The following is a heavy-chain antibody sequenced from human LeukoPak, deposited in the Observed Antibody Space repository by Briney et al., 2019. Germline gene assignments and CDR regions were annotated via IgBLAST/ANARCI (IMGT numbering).Heavy chain of an antibody. Sequence: ASVKVSCKASGYTFTSYDINWVRQATGQGLEWMGWMNPNSGNTGYAQKFQGRVTMTRNTSISTAYMELSSLRSEDTAVYYCAREYYYGSGSYYQGYGMDVWGQGTTVTVSS. D-gene: IGHD3-10*01. CDR2: MNPNSGNT. CDR3: AREYYYGSGSYYQGYGMDV. J-gene: IGHJ6*02. CDR1: GYTFTSYD. V-gene: IGHV1-8*01.